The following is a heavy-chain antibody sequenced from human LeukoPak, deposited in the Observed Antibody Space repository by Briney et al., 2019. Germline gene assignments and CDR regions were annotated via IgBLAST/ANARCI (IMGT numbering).Heavy chain of an antibody. CDR1: GGSISSGDYY. Sequence: PSETLSLTCTVSGGSISSGDYYWSWIRQPPGKGLEWIGSIYYSGSTYYNPSLKGRVTISVDTSKNQFSLKLSSVTAADTAVYYCARQRNFPIPNWFDPWGQGTLVTVSS. J-gene: IGHJ5*02. V-gene: IGHV4-39*01. CDR2: IYYSGST. D-gene: IGHD2/OR15-2a*01. CDR3: ARQRNFPIPNWFDP.